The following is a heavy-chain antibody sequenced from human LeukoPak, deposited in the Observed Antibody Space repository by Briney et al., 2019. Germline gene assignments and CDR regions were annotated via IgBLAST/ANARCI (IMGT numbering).Heavy chain of an antibody. CDR3: ARTGIAAAEGYYYYYMDV. J-gene: IGHJ6*03. D-gene: IGHD6-13*01. Sequence: GASVKVSCKASGYTFTGYYMHWVRQAPGQGLEWMGWINPNSGGTNYAQKFQGRVTMTRDTSISTAYMELSRLRSDDTAVYYCARTGIAAAEGYYYYYMDVWGKGTTVTVSS. V-gene: IGHV1-2*02. CDR1: GYTFTGYY. CDR2: INPNSGGT.